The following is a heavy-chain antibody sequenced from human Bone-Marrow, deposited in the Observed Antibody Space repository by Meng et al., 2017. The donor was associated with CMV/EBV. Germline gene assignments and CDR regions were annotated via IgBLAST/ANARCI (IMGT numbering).Heavy chain of an antibody. CDR1: GFTFTHYW. J-gene: IGHJ6*01. V-gene: IGHV3-7*01. D-gene: IGHD4-23*01. CDR2: IKQDGSAK. CDR3: ARGGNSGYYYGMDV. Sequence: GESLKISCSASGFTFTHYWMVWVRQAPGKGLEWVATIKQDGSAKYYADSVKGRFTTSTDKAKSSLYLQMNSLRAEDTAVYYCARGGNSGYYYGMDVWGQGTTVTVSS.